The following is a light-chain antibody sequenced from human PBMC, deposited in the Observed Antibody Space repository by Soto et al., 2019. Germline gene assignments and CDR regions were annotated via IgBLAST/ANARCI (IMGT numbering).Light chain of an antibody. Sequence: EIVLTQSPATLSLSPGERATLSCRASQSVSSYLAWYQQKPGQAPRLLNYDASNRATDIPARFSGSGSVTEFTLTISSLESEDFAVYYCQQRGNGPRAFGQGTKLEIK. CDR2: DAS. CDR3: QQRGNGPRA. V-gene: IGKV3-11*01. CDR1: QSVSSY. J-gene: IGKJ2*01.